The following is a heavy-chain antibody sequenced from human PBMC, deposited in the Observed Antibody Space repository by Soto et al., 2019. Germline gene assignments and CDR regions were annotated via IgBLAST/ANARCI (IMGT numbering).Heavy chain of an antibody. CDR3: TRDASRDSSARGWFDP. CDR2: ISSNSAYI. V-gene: IGHV3-21*01. J-gene: IGHJ5*02. CDR1: GFTFRSFT. D-gene: IGHD6-13*01. Sequence: GGSLRLSCAASGFTFRSFTMNWVRQAPGKGLEWVSTISSNSAYIYYTDALRGRFTISRDNAKNSLHLQMNSLRAEDTAVYYCTRDASRDSSARGWFDPWGPGTLVTVSP.